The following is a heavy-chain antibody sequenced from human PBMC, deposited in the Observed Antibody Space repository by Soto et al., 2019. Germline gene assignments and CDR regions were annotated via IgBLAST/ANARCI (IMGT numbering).Heavy chain of an antibody. CDR3: AKVRYSSPMSYYYGMDV. D-gene: IGHD6-19*01. CDR1: RVAFSKFI. CDR2: IIPIFGTA. J-gene: IGHJ6*02. V-gene: IGHV1-69*01. Sequence: QAQLEQSGGEVKKPGSSVKVSCKASRVAFSKFIVTWVRQAPGLGLEWVGGIIPIFGTANYAQTFQGRVTITADESTSTSYMEVNNLRSEDTAVYYCAKVRYSSPMSYYYGMDVWGQGTTVTVSS.